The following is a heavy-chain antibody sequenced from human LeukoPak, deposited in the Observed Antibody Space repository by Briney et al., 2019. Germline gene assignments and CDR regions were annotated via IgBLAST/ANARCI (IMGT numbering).Heavy chain of an antibody. V-gene: IGHV4-30-2*01. D-gene: IGHD3-10*01. CDR3: ARNYYYGSGSLFDY. J-gene: IGHJ4*02. CDR2: IYHSGST. Sequence: SQTLSLICAVSGGSISSGGYSWSWIRQPPGKGLEWIGYIYHSGSTYYNPSLKSRVTISVDRSKNQFSLKLSSVTAADTAVYYCARNYYYGSGSLFDYWGQGTLVTVSS. CDR1: GGSISSGGYS.